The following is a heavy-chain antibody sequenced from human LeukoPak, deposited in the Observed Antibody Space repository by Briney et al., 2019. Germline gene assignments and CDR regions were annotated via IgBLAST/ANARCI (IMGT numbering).Heavy chain of an antibody. V-gene: IGHV4-38-2*01. CDR2: IYHSGST. D-gene: IGHD6-13*01. Sequence: PSETLSLTCAVSGYSISSGYYWGWIRQPPGKGLEWIGSIYHSGSTYYNPSLKSRVTISVDTSKNQFSLRLSSVTAADTAVYYFAGGAIAAAGLGWFDPWGQGTLVTVSS. CDR1: GYSISSGYY. J-gene: IGHJ5*02. CDR3: AGGAIAAAGLGWFDP.